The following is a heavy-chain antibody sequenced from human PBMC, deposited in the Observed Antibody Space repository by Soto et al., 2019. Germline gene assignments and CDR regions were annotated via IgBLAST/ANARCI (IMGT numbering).Heavy chain of an antibody. J-gene: IGHJ5*02. V-gene: IGHV1-24*01. CDR1: GYTLTELS. CDR3: ATQTAYYDILTGYYLNWFDP. Sequence: ASVKVSCKVSGYTLTELSMHWVRQAPGKGLEWMGGFDPEDGETIYAQKFQGRVTMTEDTSTEPAYMELSSLRSEDTAVYYCATQTAYYDILTGYYLNWFDPWGQGTLVTVSS. D-gene: IGHD3-9*01. CDR2: FDPEDGET.